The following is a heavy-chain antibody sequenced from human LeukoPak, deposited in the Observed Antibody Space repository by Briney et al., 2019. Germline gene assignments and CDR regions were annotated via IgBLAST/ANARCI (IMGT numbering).Heavy chain of an antibody. CDR3: ARLNRWYRDAFDI. J-gene: IGHJ3*02. CDR2: IYYTGST. V-gene: IGHV4-59*01. D-gene: IGHD6-13*01. Sequence: SETLSLTCTVSGGSMSTYYWTWIRQPPGKGLEWIGFIYYTGSTNYNPSLKSRVTISVDTSKNQFSLKLSSVTAADTAVYYCARLNRWYRDAFDIWGQGTMVTVSS. CDR1: GGSMSTYY.